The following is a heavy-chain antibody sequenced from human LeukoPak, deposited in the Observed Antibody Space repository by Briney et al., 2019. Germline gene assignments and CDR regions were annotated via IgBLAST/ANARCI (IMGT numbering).Heavy chain of an antibody. V-gene: IGHV1-2*02. D-gene: IGHD3-22*01. CDR2: INPNSGGT. J-gene: IGHJ4*02. CDR1: GYTFTGYY. Sequence: ASVKVSCKASGYTFTGYYMHWVRQAPGQGLERMGWINPNSGGTNYAQKFQGRVTMTRDTSISTAYMELSRLRSDDTAVYYCARAITMPAVAPGYWGQGTLVTVSS. CDR3: ARAITMPAVAPGY.